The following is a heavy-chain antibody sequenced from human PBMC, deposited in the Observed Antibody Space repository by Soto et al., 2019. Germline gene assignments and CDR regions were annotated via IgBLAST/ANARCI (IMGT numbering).Heavy chain of an antibody. Sequence: GESLKISCKGSGYSFTSYWIGWVRQMPGKGLEWMGIIYPGDSDTRYSPSFQGQVTISADKSISTAYLQWSSLKASDTAMYYCARALVGLGGYDTNWFDPWGQGTLVTVSS. CDR1: GYSFTSYW. J-gene: IGHJ5*02. CDR3: ARALVGLGGYDTNWFDP. D-gene: IGHD5-12*01. V-gene: IGHV5-51*01. CDR2: IYPGDSDT.